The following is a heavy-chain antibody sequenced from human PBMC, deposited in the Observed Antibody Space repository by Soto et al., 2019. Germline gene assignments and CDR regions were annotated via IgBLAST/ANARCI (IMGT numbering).Heavy chain of an antibody. J-gene: IGHJ4*02. Sequence: QITLKESGPTLVKPTQTLTLTFTFSGFSLSTSGVGVGWIRQPPGKALEWLALIYWDDDKRYSPSLNSWLTITKDTSQNQVVLTMSNMDPVDTATYYCAHSAYSSSWYGVLVAYWGQGTLVTVSS. CDR3: AHSAYSSSWYGVLVAY. CDR2: IYWDDDK. D-gene: IGHD6-13*01. CDR1: GFSLSTSGVG. V-gene: IGHV2-5*02.